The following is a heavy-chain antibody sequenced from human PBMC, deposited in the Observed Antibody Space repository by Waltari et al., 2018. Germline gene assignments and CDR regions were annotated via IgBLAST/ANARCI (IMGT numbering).Heavy chain of an antibody. CDR2: INHSGST. Sequence: QVQLQQWGAGLLKPSETLSLTCAVYGGSFRGFSCSLIRQLPGKGLEWIGEINHSGSTNYNPSLKSRVTISVDTSKNQFSLKLSSVTAADTAVYYCAIYCSSTSCYTAGYSDYWGQGTLVTVSS. D-gene: IGHD2-2*02. CDR3: AIYCSSTSCYTAGYSDY. CDR1: GGSFRGFS. V-gene: IGHV4-34*01. J-gene: IGHJ4*02.